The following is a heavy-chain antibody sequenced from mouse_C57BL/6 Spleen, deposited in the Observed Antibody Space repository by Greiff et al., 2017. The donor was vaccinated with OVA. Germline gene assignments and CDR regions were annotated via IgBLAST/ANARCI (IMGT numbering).Heavy chain of an antibody. Sequence: VQLQQSGPELVKPGASVKISCKASGYTFTDYYMNWVKQSHGKSLEWIGDINPNNGGTSYNQKFKGKATLTVDQSSSTAYMELRSLTSEDSAVYYCARTAQATGDYFDDWGQGTTLTVSS. J-gene: IGHJ2*01. CDR2: INPNNGGT. CDR3: ARTAQATGDYFDD. D-gene: IGHD3-2*02. CDR1: GYTFTDYY. V-gene: IGHV1-26*01.